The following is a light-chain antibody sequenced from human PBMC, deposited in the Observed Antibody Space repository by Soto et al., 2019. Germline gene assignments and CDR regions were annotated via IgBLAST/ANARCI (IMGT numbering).Light chain of an antibody. V-gene: IGKV1-5*03. CDR1: QSISSW. Sequence: DIQMTQSPSTLSASVRDRVTNTCRASQSISSWLAWYQQKPGKAPKLLIYKASSLESGVPSRFSGSGSGTEFTLTISSLQPDDFATYYCQQYNSFSWTFGQGTKV. J-gene: IGKJ1*01. CDR3: QQYNSFSWT. CDR2: KAS.